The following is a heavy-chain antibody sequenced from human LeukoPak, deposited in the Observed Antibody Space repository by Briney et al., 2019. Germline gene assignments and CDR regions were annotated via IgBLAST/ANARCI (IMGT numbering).Heavy chain of an antibody. J-gene: IGHJ6*03. V-gene: IGHV4-4*09. CDR1: GGSISSHY. CDR2: IYTSGCT. Sequence: PSETLSLTCTVSGGSISSHYWSWIRQPPGKGLEWIGYIYTSGCTNYNPSLKSRVTISVDTSKNQFSLKLSSVTAADTAVYYCAGGPTRWLQLPPYYYYYYMDVWGKGTTVTVSS. CDR3: AGGPTRWLQLPPYYYYYYMDV. D-gene: IGHD5-24*01.